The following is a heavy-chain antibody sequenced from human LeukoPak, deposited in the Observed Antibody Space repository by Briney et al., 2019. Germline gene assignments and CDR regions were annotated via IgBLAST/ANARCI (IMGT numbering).Heavy chain of an antibody. CDR2: INPNSGGI. J-gene: IGHJ4*02. CDR3: ARAYGSGSSYHPDY. D-gene: IGHD3-10*01. CDR1: GGTFSSYA. V-gene: IGHV1-2*02. Sequence: VASVKVSCKASGGTFSSYAISWVRQAPGQGLEWMGWINPNSGGINSSQKFQDRVTLTRDTSISTAYMELGSLRSDDTAIYYCARAYGSGSSYHPDYWGQGTLVTVSS.